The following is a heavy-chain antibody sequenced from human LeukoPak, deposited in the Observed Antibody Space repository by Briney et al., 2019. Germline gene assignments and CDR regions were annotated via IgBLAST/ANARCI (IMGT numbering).Heavy chain of an antibody. Sequence: ASVKVSCKASGYTFISYVMTWVRQAPGQGLEWMGWINTNTGNPTYAQGFTGRFVFSLDTSVSTAYLQISSLKAGDTAVYYCARAHSYSTSSLPGYWGQGTLVTVSS. J-gene: IGHJ4*02. CDR3: ARAHSYSTSSLPGY. CDR1: GYTFISYV. CDR2: INTNTGNP. V-gene: IGHV7-4-1*02. D-gene: IGHD6-6*01.